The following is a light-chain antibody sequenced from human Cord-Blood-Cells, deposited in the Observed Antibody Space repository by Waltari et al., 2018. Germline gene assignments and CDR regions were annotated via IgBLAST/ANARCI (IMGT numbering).Light chain of an antibody. CDR2: DVS. J-gene: IGLJ1*01. CDR3: CSYAGSYTYV. V-gene: IGLV2-11*02. CDR1: SSAVGGYTY. Sequence: QSALTQPRSVSGSPGQSVTISCTGTSSAVGGYTYAPWYHHPPGKAPKLMIYDVSKRPSWVPDRFSGSKSGNTASLTISGLQAEDEADYYCCSYAGSYTYVFGTGTKVTVL.